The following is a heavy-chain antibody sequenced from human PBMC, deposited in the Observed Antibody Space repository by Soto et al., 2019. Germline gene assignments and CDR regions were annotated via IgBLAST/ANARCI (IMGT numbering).Heavy chain of an antibody. J-gene: IGHJ6*03. CDR3: AGHSSSWYALFYYYYYYMDV. Sequence: GGSLRLSCAASGFTFSSYWMSWVRQAPGKGLEWVANIKQDGSEKYYVDSVKGRFTISRDNAKNSLYLQMNSLRAEDTAVYYCAGHSSSWYALFYYYYYYMDVWGKGTTVTVSS. CDR1: GFTFSSYW. V-gene: IGHV3-7*01. CDR2: IKQDGSEK. D-gene: IGHD6-13*01.